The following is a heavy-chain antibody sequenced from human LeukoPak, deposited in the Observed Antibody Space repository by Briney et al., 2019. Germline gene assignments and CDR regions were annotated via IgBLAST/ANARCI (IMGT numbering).Heavy chain of an antibody. D-gene: IGHD3-10*01. V-gene: IGHV3-11*04. CDR1: GFTFSDYY. J-gene: IGHJ6*03. Sequence: GGSLRLSCAASGFTFSDYYMSWIRQAPGKGLEWVSYISSSGSAIYYADSVKGRFTISRDNAKHSLYLQMNSLRAEDTAVYYCARGSGELSYYYYMDVWGKGTTVTVSS. CDR3: ARGSGELSYYYYMDV. CDR2: ISSSGSAI.